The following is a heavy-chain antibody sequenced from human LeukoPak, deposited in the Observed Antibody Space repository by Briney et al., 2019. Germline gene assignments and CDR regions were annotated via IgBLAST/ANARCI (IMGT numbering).Heavy chain of an antibody. Sequence: GGSLRLSCAASGFTFSNAWMSWVRQAPGKGLEWVGRIKSKTDGGTTDYAAPVKGRFTISRDDSKNTLYLQMNSLKTEDTAVYYCTTGLRWFGELLDDYWGQGTLVTVSS. CDR1: GFTFSNAW. J-gene: IGHJ4*02. V-gene: IGHV3-15*01. CDR2: IKSKTDGGTT. D-gene: IGHD3-10*01. CDR3: TTGLRWFGELLDDY.